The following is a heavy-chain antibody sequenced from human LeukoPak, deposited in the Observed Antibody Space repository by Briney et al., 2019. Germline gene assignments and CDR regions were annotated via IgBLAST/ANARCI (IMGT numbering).Heavy chain of an antibody. CDR1: GFTFSSYG. D-gene: IGHD1-26*01. V-gene: IGHV3-30*02. CDR3: AKDPQKWESYFDY. CDR2: IRYDGSNK. Sequence: GGSLRLSCAASGFTFSSYGMHWVRQAPGKGLEWVAFIRYDGSNKYYADSVKGRFTISRDNSKNTLYLQMNSLRAVDTAVYYCAKDPQKWESYFDYWGQGTLVTVSS. J-gene: IGHJ4*02.